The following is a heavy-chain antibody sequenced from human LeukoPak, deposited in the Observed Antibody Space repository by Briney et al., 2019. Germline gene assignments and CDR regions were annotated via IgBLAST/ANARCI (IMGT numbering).Heavy chain of an antibody. CDR2: IYYSGST. Sequence: SETLSLTCTVSGGSISSYYWSWIRQPPGKGLEWIGYIYYSGSTNYNPSLKSRVTISVDTSKNQFSLKLSSVTAADTAVYYCARDRANYDFWSTDAFDIWAQGTMVTVSS. CDR1: GGSISSYY. D-gene: IGHD3-3*01. V-gene: IGHV4-59*01. CDR3: ARDRANYDFWSTDAFDI. J-gene: IGHJ3*02.